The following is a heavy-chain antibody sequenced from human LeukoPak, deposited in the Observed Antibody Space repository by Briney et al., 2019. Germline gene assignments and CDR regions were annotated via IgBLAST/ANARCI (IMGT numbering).Heavy chain of an antibody. D-gene: IGHD3-10*01. V-gene: IGHV4-59*12. CDR3: AREPPYFGSGY. CDR1: GGSISSYY. Sequence: SDTLSLTCTVSGGSISSYYWSWIRQPPGKGLVGRGYIFYCKSPNYNPSLKSRVPISVDTSKNQFPVKLTSVTAAHTAVYYCAREPPYFGSGYWGQGHLIPVFS. CDR2: IFYCKSP. J-gene: IGHJ4*02.